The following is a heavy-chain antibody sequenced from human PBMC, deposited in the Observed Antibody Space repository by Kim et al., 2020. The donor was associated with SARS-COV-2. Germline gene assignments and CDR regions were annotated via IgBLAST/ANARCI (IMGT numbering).Heavy chain of an antibody. V-gene: IGHV4-30-2*01. CDR3: ARVMYVYDGGAYQDAFDV. D-gene: IGHD3-22*01. Sequence: SETLSLTCAVSGGFISSGGHTWSWIRQPPGKGLEWIGYIHHRGSTHYNPSLRTRVTISVDTSKNEFFLKLNSVTAADTAVYYCARVMYVYDGGAYQDAFDVWGQGTMVTVSS. CDR2: IHHRGST. CDR1: GGFISSGGHT. J-gene: IGHJ3*01.